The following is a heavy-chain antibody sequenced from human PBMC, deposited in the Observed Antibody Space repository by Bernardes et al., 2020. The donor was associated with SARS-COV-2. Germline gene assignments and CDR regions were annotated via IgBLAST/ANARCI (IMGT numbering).Heavy chain of an antibody. V-gene: IGHV3-15*01. CDR2: IKSKTDGGTT. CDR1: GFTFSNAW. J-gene: IGHJ3*02. CDR3: TTVARRFDYYDSSGYYGNDDAFDI. Sequence: GGSLRLSCAASGFTFSNAWMSWVRQAPGKGLEWVGRIKSKTDGGTTDYAAPVKGRFTISRDDSKNTLYLQMNSLKTEDTAVYYCTTVARRFDYYDSSGYYGNDDAFDIWGQGTMVTVSS. D-gene: IGHD3-22*01.